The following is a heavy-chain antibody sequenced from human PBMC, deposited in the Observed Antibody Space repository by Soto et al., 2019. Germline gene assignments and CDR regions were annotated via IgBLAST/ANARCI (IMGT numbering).Heavy chain of an antibody. D-gene: IGHD3-10*01. CDR2: MWYDGSKK. CDR1: GFSFSSYG. Sequence: GGSLRLSCEASGFSFSSYGMHWVGQAPGKGLGWVATMWYDGSKKYDAESVKGRFTSSTDNSKHTMYLPMDSLRAAYTALYYCATELLSGSGSPDYLSYGMDVWGHGTTVTVSS. J-gene: IGHJ6*02. CDR3: ATELLSGSGSPDYLSYGMDV. V-gene: IGHV3-33*03.